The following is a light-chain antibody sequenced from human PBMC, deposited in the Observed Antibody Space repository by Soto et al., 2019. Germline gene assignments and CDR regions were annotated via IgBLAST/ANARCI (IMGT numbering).Light chain of an antibody. J-gene: IGKJ4*01. CDR1: QSVSSY. Sequence: EIVLTQSPATLSLSPGERATLSCRASQSVSSYIAWYQQKPGQAPRLLIYEASNRATGIPARFSGSGSGTDFTLTISSLEPEDFAVYYCQQSGYWLTFGGGTKVEMK. CDR3: QQSGYWLT. V-gene: IGKV3-11*01. CDR2: EAS.